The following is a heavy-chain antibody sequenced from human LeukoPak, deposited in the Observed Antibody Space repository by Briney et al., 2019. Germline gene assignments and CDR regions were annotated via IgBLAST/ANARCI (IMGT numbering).Heavy chain of an antibody. CDR1: GYTFTGYY. CDR2: IDPNSGGT. Sequence: ASVKVSCKASGYTFTGYYMHWVRQAPGQGLEWMGWIDPNSGGTNYAQKFQGWVTMTRDTSISTAYMELSRLRSDDTAVYYCARGSIESGSYYYYFDYWGQGTLVTVSS. V-gene: IGHV1-2*04. J-gene: IGHJ4*02. CDR3: ARGSIESGSYYYYFDY. D-gene: IGHD1-26*01.